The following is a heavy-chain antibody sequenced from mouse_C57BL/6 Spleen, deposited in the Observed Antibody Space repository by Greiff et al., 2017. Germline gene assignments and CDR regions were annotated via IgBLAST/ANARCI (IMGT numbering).Heavy chain of an antibody. CDR3: ARNSPVDPSFAY. D-gene: IGHD1-1*01. CDR1: GYTFTSYW. V-gene: IGHV1-53*01. Sequence: QVQLQQPGTELVKPGASVKMSCKASGYTFTSYWMHWVKQRPGQGLEWIGNINPSNGGTNYTVKFKSKATLTVDKSSSTSYMQISSLTSEDSAVYYCARNSPVDPSFAYWGQGTLVTVSA. J-gene: IGHJ3*01. CDR2: INPSNGGT.